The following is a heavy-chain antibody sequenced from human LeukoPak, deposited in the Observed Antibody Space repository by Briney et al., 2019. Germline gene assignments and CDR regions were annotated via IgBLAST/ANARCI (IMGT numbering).Heavy chain of an antibody. J-gene: IGHJ4*02. D-gene: IGHD1-26*01. CDR1: GFTFGDYA. Sequence: GGSLRLSCTTSGFTFGDYAMSWVRQAPGRGLEWVGFIRSKAYGATTEYAASVKGRFTISRDDSNSIAYLQMNRLKTEDTAVCYCSRVLAEPLAFDYWGPGTLITVSS. V-gene: IGHV3-49*04. CDR3: SRVLAEPLAFDY. CDR2: IRSKAYGATT.